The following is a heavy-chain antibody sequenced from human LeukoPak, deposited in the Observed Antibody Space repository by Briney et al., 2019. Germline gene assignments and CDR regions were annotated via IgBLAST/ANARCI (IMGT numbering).Heavy chain of an antibody. CDR2: INIDERTT. J-gene: IGHJ4*02. CDR1: GFTFSNYW. V-gene: IGHV3-74*01. D-gene: IGHD4-17*01. Sequence: GGSLRLSXAASGFTFSNYWMHWVRQAPGKGLVWVSRINIDERTTSYADSVKGRFTISRDYAKNTLYLQMYSLRAEDTAVYYCTRTTTETTYFDYWGQGTLVTVSS. CDR3: TRTTTETTYFDY.